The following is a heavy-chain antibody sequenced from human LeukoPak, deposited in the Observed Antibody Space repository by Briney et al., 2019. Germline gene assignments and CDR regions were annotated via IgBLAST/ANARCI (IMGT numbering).Heavy chain of an antibody. CDR1: GGSISSYY. V-gene: IGHV4-59*01. CDR2: IYYSGST. CDR3: ARLTTAVASFGYYYYYMDV. D-gene: IGHD4-11*01. J-gene: IGHJ6*03. Sequence: RASETLSLTCTVSGGSISSYYWSWIRQPPGKGLEWIGYIYYSGSTNYNPSLKSRVTISVDTSKNQFSLKLTSVTAADTAVYYCARLTTAVASFGYYYYYMDVWGKGTTVTISS.